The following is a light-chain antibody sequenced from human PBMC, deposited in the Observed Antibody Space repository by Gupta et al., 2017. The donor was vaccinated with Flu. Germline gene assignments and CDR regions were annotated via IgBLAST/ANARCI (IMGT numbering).Light chain of an antibody. CDR2: WAS. V-gene: IGKV4-1*01. CDR1: QSLLYSSDTKNY. Sequence: CKSSQSLLYSSDTKNYLAWYQQKPGQPPKLLIYWASTRESGVPDRFSGSGSGTDFTLTISSLQAEDVAVYYCQQYYSTPTWTFGQGTKVEIK. J-gene: IGKJ1*01. CDR3: QQYYSTPTWT.